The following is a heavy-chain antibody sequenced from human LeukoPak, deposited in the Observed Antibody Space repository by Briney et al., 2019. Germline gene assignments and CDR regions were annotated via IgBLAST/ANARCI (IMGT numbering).Heavy chain of an antibody. Sequence: SETLSLTCAVYAWSFSGYYWSWIRHPPGKGLEWIGKINHSGTTNYNPSLKSRVTISVDTYKKQFSLKLSSVTAADTAVYYCASHLATAQTFDYWGQGNLVTVSS. CDR1: AWSFSGYY. CDR3: ASHLATAQTFDY. J-gene: IGHJ4*02. D-gene: IGHD1-1*01. CDR2: INHSGTT. V-gene: IGHV4-34*01.